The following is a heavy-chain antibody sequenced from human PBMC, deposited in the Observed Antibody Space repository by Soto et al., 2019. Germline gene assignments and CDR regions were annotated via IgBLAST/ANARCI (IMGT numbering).Heavy chain of an antibody. V-gene: IGHV3-23*01. CDR1: GFTFSSYA. CDR2: ISGSGCSS. CDR3: AKDGPGIVVVPAVSLLVI. Sequence: GGSLRLSCAASGFTFSSYAMSWVRQAPGKGLEWVSAISGSGCSSSYADSVKGRFTIFRDNSKNTLYLQMNSLRAEDMAVYYCAKDGPGIVVVPAVSLLVIWGQGTLVTVSS. D-gene: IGHD2-2*01. J-gene: IGHJ4*02.